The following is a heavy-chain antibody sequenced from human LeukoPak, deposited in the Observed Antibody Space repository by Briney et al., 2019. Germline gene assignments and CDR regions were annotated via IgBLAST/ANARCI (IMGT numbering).Heavy chain of an antibody. Sequence: GGSLRLSRAASGFTFSSYSMNWVRQAPGKGLEWVSSISSSSSYIYYADSVKGRFTISRVNAKNSLYLQMNSLRAEDTAVYYCARNPLYYYFDYWGQGTLVTVSS. CDR2: ISSSSSYI. V-gene: IGHV3-21*01. J-gene: IGHJ4*02. D-gene: IGHD2-8*01. CDR1: GFTFSSYS. CDR3: ARNPLYYYFDY.